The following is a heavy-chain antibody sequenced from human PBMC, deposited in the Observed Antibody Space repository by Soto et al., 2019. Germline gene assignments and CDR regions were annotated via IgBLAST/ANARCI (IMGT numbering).Heavy chain of an antibody. CDR3: ARSQGSSTSLEIYYYYYYGMDG. CDR2: IIPIPGTA. J-gene: IGHJ6*02. D-gene: IGHD2-2*01. Sequence: QVQLVQSGAEVKKPGSSVKVSCKASGGTFGSYAISWVRQAPGQGLEWMGGIIPIPGTANYAQKFQGRVTIAEDESTGTAYMELSSLRSEDTALYYCARSQGSSTSLEIYYYYYYGMDGWGQGTTVTVSS. CDR1: GGTFGSYA. V-gene: IGHV1-69*01.